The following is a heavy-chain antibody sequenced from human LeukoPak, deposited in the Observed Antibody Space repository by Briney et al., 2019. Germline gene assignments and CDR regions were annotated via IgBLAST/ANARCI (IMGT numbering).Heavy chain of an antibody. J-gene: IGHJ4*02. CDR1: GFTFSSYG. V-gene: IGHV3-33*06. CDR2: IWYDGSNK. D-gene: IGHD6-13*01. Sequence: QPGRSLRLSCAASGFTFSSYGMHWVRQAPGKGLEWVAVIWYDGSNKYYADSVKGRFTISRDNSKNTLYLQMNSLGAEDTAVYYCAKSRYSSSWYYFDYWGQGTLVTVSS. CDR3: AKSRYSSSWYYFDY.